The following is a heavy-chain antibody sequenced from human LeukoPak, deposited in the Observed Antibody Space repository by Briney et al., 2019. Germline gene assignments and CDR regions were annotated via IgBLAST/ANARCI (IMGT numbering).Heavy chain of an antibody. V-gene: IGHV3-11*01. J-gene: IGHJ4*02. CDR3: ARTYGDYVYILGY. D-gene: IGHD4-17*01. CDR1: GFTFSDYY. CDR2: ISSSGSTI. Sequence: GGSLRLSCAASGFTFSDYYMSWIRQAPGKGLEWVSYISSSGSTIYYADSVKGRFTISRDNSKHTLYLQMNSLSAEDTAVYYCARTYGDYVYILGYWGQGTLVTVSS.